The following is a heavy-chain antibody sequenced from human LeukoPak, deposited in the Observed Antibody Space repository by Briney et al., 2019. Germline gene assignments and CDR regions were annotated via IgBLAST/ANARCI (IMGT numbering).Heavy chain of an antibody. CDR1: GFTFSSYG. CDR2: ISGSGGST. J-gene: IGHJ4*02. Sequence: PGGSLRLSCAASGFTFSSYGMSWVRQAPGKGLEWVSAISGSGGSTYYADSVKGRFTISRDNSKNTLYLQMNSLRAEDTAVYYCAKAKRYCSGGSCYLTFDYWGQGTLVTVSS. V-gene: IGHV3-23*01. D-gene: IGHD2-15*01. CDR3: AKAKRYCSGGSCYLTFDY.